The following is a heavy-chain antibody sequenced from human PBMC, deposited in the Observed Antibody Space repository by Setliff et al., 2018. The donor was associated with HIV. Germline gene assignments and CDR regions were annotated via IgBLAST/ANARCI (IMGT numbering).Heavy chain of an antibody. J-gene: IGHJ6*02. CDR3: ARENGRTNYYYYYGMDV. Sequence: SETLSLTCAVSGASISSGNWWSWVRQSPGKGLEWIGEIFHTGSTNYNPSLKSRVTISVDTSKNHFSLNVSSLTAADTAVYYCARENGRTNYYYYYGMDVWGQGTTVTVSS. CDR1: GASISSGNW. CDR2: IFHTGST. V-gene: IGHV4-4*02.